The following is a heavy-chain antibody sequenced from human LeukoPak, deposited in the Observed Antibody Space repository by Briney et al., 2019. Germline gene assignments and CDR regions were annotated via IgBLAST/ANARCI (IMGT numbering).Heavy chain of an antibody. Sequence: GGSLRLSCAASGFPFSNHGMHWVRQVPGKGLEWVAVIWYDGSKKYYAASVRGRFTISRDFSKNTVHLQMNSLRAEDTAVYYCAKESLYGSGSYFDNWFDPWGQGTLVTVSS. CDR3: AKESLYGSGSYFDNWFDP. CDR2: IWYDGSKK. D-gene: IGHD3-10*01. J-gene: IGHJ5*02. CDR1: GFPFSNHG. V-gene: IGHV3-33*06.